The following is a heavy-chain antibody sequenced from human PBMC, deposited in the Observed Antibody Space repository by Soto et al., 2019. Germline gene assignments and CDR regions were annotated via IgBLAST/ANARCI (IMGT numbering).Heavy chain of an antibody. D-gene: IGHD3-10*01. Sequence: ASVKVSCKASGYTFTSYAMHWVRQAPGQRLEWMGWINAGNGNTKYSQKFQGRVTITRDTSASTAYMELSSLRSEDTAVYYCAGERGVITNGFDPWGQGTLVTVSS. V-gene: IGHV1-3*01. CDR3: AGERGVITNGFDP. CDR1: GYTFTSYA. CDR2: INAGNGNT. J-gene: IGHJ5*02.